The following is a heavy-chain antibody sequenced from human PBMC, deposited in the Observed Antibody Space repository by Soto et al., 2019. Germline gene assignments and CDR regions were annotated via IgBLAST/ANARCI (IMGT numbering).Heavy chain of an antibody. D-gene: IGHD2-15*01. J-gene: IGHJ6*02. Sequence: QVQLVQSGAEVKKPGSSVNVSCKASGGTFSSYAISWVRQAPGQGLEWMGGIIPIFGTANYAQKFQGRVTITADESTSTAYMELSSLRSEDTAVYYCARRGYCSGGSCYPGTYYYGMDVWGQGTTVTVSS. CDR1: GGTFSSYA. CDR3: ARRGYCSGGSCYPGTYYYGMDV. CDR2: IIPIFGTA. V-gene: IGHV1-69*01.